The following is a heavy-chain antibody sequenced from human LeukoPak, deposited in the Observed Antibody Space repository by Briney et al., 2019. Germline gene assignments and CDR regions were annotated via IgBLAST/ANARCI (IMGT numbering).Heavy chain of an antibody. CDR2: INPNSGGT. CDR1: GYTFTGYY. CDR3: ARGPPRDGYNGY. J-gene: IGHJ4*02. V-gene: IGHV1-2*02. D-gene: IGHD5-24*01. Sequence: ASVKVSCKASGYTFTGYYMHWVRQAPGQGLEWMGWINPNSGGTNYAQKFQGRVTMTRDTSISTAYMELSRLGSDDTAVYYCARGPPRDGYNGYWGQGTLVTVSS.